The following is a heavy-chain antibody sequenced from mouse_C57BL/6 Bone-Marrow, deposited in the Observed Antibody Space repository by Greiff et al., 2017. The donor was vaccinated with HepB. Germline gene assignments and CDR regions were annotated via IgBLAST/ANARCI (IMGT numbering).Heavy chain of an antibody. CDR2: INPYNGGT. J-gene: IGHJ2*01. V-gene: IGHV1-19*01. CDR1: GYTFTDYY. CDR3: ATHYYGSPFDY. Sequence: VQLQQSGPVLVKPGASVKMSCKASGYTFTDYYMNWVKQSHGKSLEWIGVINPYNGGTSYNQKFKGKATLTVDKSSSTAYMELNSLTSEDSAVYYCATHYYGSPFDYWGQGTTLTVSS. D-gene: IGHD1-1*01.